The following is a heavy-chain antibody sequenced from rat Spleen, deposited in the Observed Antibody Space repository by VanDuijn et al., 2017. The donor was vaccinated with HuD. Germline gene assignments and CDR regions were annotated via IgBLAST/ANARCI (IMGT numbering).Heavy chain of an antibody. Sequence: EVQLVETGGGLVQPGRSLKLSCVASGFTFSSYWMYWIRQSPGKGLEWVSSINIDGGSTFYADSVKGRLTTSRDNAENTVYLQMNSQRSEDTATYYCAVAEYGYWGQGVMVTVSS. J-gene: IGHJ2*01. CDR1: GFTFSSYW. V-gene: IGHV5-58*01. CDR2: INIDGGST. CDR3: AVAEYGY. D-gene: IGHD1-11*01.